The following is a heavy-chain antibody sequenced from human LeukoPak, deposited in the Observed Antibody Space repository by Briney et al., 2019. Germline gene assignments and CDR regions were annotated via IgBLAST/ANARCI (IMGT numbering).Heavy chain of an antibody. V-gene: IGHV3-23*01. D-gene: IGHD3-10*01. CDR1: GFTFSSYA. CDR3: AKTATLRITMVRGVYFDY. CDR2: ISGSRGST. J-gene: IGHJ4*02. Sequence: GGSLRLSCAASGFTFSSYAMSWVRQAPGKGLEWVSAISGSRGSTYYADSVKGRFTISKDNSKNTLYLQMNSLRAEDTAVYYCAKTATLRITMVRGVYFDYWGQGTLVTVSS.